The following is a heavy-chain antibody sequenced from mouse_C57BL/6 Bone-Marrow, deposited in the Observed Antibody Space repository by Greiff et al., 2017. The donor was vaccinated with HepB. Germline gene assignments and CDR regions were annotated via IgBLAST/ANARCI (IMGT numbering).Heavy chain of an antibody. CDR3: VREELRHRKGALDY. CDR1: GFTFNTYA. CDR2: IRSKSSNYAT. D-gene: IGHD3-2*02. J-gene: IGHJ4*01. Sequence: EVQLVESGGGLVQPKGSLKLSCAASGFTFNTYAMHWVRQAPGKGLEWVARIRSKSSNYATYYADSVKDRFTISRDDSQSMLYLQMYNLKTEDTAMYYGVREELRHRKGALDYCGQGTSVTVSS. V-gene: IGHV10-3*01.